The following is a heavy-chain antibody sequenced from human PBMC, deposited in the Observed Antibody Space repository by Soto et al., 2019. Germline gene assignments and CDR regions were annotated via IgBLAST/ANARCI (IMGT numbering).Heavy chain of an antibody. Sequence: QVTLKESGPVLVKPTETLTLTCTVSGFSLSNARMGVSWIRQPPGKALEWLAHIFSNDEKSYSTSLKSRLTISKDTSKSQVVLTMTNMVPVDTATYYCARIPYYDYIWGSYRNDAFDIWGQGTMVTVSS. CDR3: ARIPYYDYIWGSYRNDAFDI. CDR1: GFSLSNARMG. CDR2: IFSNDEK. J-gene: IGHJ3*02. V-gene: IGHV2-26*01. D-gene: IGHD3-16*02.